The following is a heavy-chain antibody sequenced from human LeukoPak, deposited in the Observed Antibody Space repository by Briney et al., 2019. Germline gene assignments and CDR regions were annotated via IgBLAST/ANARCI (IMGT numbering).Heavy chain of an antibody. CDR1: GGSINSYY. CDR3: AREPSKGATGGYYYYGMDV. D-gene: IGHD5-12*01. Sequence: SETLSLTCTVSGGSINSYYWSWIRQPAGKGLEWIGRIYTSGSTNYNPSLKSRVTMSVDTSKNQFSLKLSSVTAADTAVYYCAREPSKGATGGYYYYGMDVWGQGTTVTVSS. CDR2: IYTSGST. V-gene: IGHV4-4*07. J-gene: IGHJ6*02.